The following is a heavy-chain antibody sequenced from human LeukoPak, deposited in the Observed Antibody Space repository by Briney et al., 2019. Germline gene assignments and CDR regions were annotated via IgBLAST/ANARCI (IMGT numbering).Heavy chain of an antibody. D-gene: IGHD3-16*01. J-gene: IGHJ4*02. Sequence: PGGSLRLSCAASGFTFSSYEMNWVRQAPGKGLEWVSYISSSGSTIYYADSVKGRFTISRDNAKNLLYLQMNSLRAEDTAVYYCARVGENLRPLDYWGQGTLVTVSS. CDR1: GFTFSSYE. CDR2: ISSSGSTI. V-gene: IGHV3-48*03. CDR3: ARVGENLRPLDY.